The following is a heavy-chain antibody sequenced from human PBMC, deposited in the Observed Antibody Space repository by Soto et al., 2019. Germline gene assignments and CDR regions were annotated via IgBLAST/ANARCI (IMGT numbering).Heavy chain of an antibody. CDR1: GSPFSTYG. Sequence: EVQVVESGGGLVKPGGSLRLSCTASGSPFSTYGMNWVRQAPGKGLEWVSSISNGGNYIYYADSVQGRFTIYRDNAKNSLYLQMNRLRDEDTAVYFCARDESAGSSIRYWGQGTLVTVSS. CDR2: ISNGGNYI. D-gene: IGHD3-3*02. J-gene: IGHJ4*02. V-gene: IGHV3-21*01. CDR3: ARDESAGSSIRY.